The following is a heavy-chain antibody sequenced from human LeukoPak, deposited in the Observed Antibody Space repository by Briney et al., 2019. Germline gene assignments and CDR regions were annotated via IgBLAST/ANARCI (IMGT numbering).Heavy chain of an antibody. D-gene: IGHD6-13*01. V-gene: IGHV5-51*01. CDR3: ARGIAPDLRNAFDI. CDR2: IYPGDSDT. J-gene: IGHJ3*02. Sequence: GESLKISCKGSGYNFISYWIGRVRQMPGKGLEWMGIIYPGDSDTRYSPSFQGQVTISADKSSTAYLQWSSLEVSDTAMYYCARGIAPDLRNAFDIWGQGTMVTVSS. CDR1: GYNFISYW.